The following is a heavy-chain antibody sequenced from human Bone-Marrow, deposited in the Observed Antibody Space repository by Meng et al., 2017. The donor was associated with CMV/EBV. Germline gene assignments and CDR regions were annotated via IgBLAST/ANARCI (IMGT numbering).Heavy chain of an antibody. CDR3: ARELDTTGTVSPLNV. D-gene: IGHD1-1*01. CDR2: INPSGGST. J-gene: IGHJ6*02. V-gene: IGHV1-46*01. Sequence: ASVKVSCNASGYTFTSYYMHWVRQDPGQGLEWMGIINPSGGSTSYAQKFQGRVTMTRDTSTSTVYMELSSLRSEDTAVYYCARELDTTGTVSPLNVWGQGTTVTVSS. CDR1: GYTFTSYY.